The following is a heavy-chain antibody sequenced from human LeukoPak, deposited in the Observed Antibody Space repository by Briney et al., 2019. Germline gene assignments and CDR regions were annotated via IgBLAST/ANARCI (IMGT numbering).Heavy chain of an antibody. CDR1: GGSISSSNW. CDR2: INHSGST. J-gene: IGHJ4*02. D-gene: IGHD2-15*01. CDR3: ARGLSRGGGSCYGY. Sequence: SGTLSLTCAVSGGSISSSNWWSWVRQPPGKGLEWIGEINHSGSTNYNPSLKSRVTISVDTSKNQFSLKLSSVTAADTAVYYCARGLSRGGGSCYGYWGQGTLVTVSS. V-gene: IGHV4-4*02.